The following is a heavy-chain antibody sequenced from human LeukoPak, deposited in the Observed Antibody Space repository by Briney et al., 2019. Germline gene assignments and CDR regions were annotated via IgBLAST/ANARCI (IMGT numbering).Heavy chain of an antibody. V-gene: IGHV4-34*01. Sequence: SETLSLTCAVYGGSFSGYYWSWIRQPPGKGLEWIGEINHSGSTNYNPSLKSRVTISVDTPKNQFSLKLSSVTAADTAVYYCAKGLIAARRRNWFDPWGQGTLVTVSS. CDR2: INHSGST. CDR3: AKGLIAARRRNWFDP. D-gene: IGHD6-6*01. J-gene: IGHJ5*02. CDR1: GGSFSGYY.